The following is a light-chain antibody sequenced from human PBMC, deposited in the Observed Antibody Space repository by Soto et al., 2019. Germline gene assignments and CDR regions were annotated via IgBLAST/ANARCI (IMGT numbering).Light chain of an antibody. Sequence: IQITQSPSTMSVSAGDRVTITCRASQSISGWLALYQQKPRKAPRVLISGASNLQSGVPSPFSGGGSGTDFTLTISSLQPADFASYFCQHTFNSPPWTFGQGTKVDIK. J-gene: IGKJ1*01. CDR3: QHTFNSPPWT. CDR2: GAS. V-gene: IGKV1-5*01. CDR1: QSISGW.